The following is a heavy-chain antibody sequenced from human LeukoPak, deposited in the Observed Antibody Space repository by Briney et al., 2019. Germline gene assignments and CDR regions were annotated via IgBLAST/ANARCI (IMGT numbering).Heavy chain of an antibody. CDR3: ARVYYCTSTSCYGPQYYFDF. CDR1: GYTFASYY. J-gene: IGHJ4*02. D-gene: IGHD2-2*01. V-gene: IGHV1-46*03. Sequence: ASVKVSCKASGYTFASYYIHWVRQAPGQGLEWLGIINSGGGSTNYAQSFQGGVTLTRDTSTNTVYMELSSLRSEDTAVYYCARVYYCTSTSCYGPQYYFDFWGQGTLVTVSS. CDR2: INSGGGST.